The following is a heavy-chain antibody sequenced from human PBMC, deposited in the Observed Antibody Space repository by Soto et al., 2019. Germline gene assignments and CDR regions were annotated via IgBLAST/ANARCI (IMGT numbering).Heavy chain of an antibody. CDR1: GFTFSVYS. CDR2: ITSDTKTI. J-gene: IGHJ4*01. CDR3: ARSVEGHFDY. D-gene: IGHD6-19*01. V-gene: IGHV3-48*02. Sequence: EVQLVESGGDLVQRGGSLRLSCVASGFTFSVYSMNWVRQAPGKGLEWFSYITSDTKTIKYADSVKGRFTISRDNAKKSVYLQMNSLRDEDTAVYYCARSVEGHFDYWGQGTVVTVHS.